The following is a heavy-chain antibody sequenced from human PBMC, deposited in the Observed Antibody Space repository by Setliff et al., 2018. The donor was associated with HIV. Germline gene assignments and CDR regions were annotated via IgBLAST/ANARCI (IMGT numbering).Heavy chain of an antibody. V-gene: IGHV1-3*01. D-gene: IGHD1-26*01. CDR1: GYTFTSYA. CDR3: ARVRGIGAYNYYYMDV. CDR2: INAGNGNT. J-gene: IGHJ6*03. Sequence: ASVKVSCKASGYTFTSYAMHWVRQAPGQRLEWMGWINAGNGNTKYSQKFQGRVTITRETSASTAYMELSSLRSEDTAVYYCARVRGIGAYNYYYMDVWGKGTTVTVSS.